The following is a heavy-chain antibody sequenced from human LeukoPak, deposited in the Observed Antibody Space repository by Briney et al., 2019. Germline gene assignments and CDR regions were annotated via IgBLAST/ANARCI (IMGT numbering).Heavy chain of an antibody. Sequence: GASVKVSCKASGYTFTSYGISWVRQAPGQGLEWMGWISAYNGNTNYAQKLQGRVTMTTDTSTSTAYTELRSLRSDDTAVYYCARDRYDFWSGYYVKRDAFDIWGQGTMVTVSS. D-gene: IGHD3-3*01. CDR2: ISAYNGNT. CDR3: ARDRYDFWSGYYVKRDAFDI. CDR1: GYTFTSYG. V-gene: IGHV1-18*01. J-gene: IGHJ3*02.